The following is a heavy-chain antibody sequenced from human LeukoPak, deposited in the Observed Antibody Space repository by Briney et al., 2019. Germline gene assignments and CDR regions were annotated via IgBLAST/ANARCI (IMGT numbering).Heavy chain of an antibody. CDR1: GFTFSSYG. Sequence: ERSLRLSCAASGFTFSSYGMHWVRQAPGKGLEWVAVISYDGSNKYYADSVKGRFTISRDNSKNTLYLQMNSLRAEDTAVYYCAKKNIDYGDYEGAFDIWGQGTMVTVSS. J-gene: IGHJ3*02. CDR2: ISYDGSNK. V-gene: IGHV3-30*18. D-gene: IGHD4-17*01. CDR3: AKKNIDYGDYEGAFDI.